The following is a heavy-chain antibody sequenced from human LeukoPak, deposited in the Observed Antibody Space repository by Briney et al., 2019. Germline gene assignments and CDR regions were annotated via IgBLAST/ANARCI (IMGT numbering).Heavy chain of an antibody. J-gene: IGHJ4*02. Sequence: SETLSLTCTVSGGSVSDYYWSWIRQPPGKRLEWIGYIYYTGDTTYNPSLRSRVTISVDTSKNQFSLKLSSVTAADTAVYYCARLGITMIVVVADYWGQGTLVTVSS. V-gene: IGHV4-59*08. D-gene: IGHD3-22*01. CDR3: ARLGITMIVVVADY. CDR1: GGSVSDYY. CDR2: IYYTGDT.